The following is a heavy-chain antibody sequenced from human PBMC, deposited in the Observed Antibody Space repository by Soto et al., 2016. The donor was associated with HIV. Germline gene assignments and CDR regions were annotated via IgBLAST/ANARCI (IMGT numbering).Heavy chain of an antibody. CDR3: ARLQGXTRQDTTIWYRVGRPIFDS. CDR1: GGSISSTQW. D-gene: IGHD6-13*01. CDR2: IFHSGSS. J-gene: IGHJ5*01. Sequence: QVYLQESGPGLVKPSGTLSLNCVVSGGSISSTQWWSWVRQSPGKGLEWIGEIFHSGSSNYNPSLKSRVTMSIDTSKXQFXLRVNSVTAADTAIYYXARLQGXTRQDTTIWYRVGRPIFDSVGQGTPWSPSP. V-gene: IGHV4-4*02.